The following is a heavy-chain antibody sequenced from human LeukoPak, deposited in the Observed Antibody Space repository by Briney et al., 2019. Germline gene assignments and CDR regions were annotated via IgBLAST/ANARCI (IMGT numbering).Heavy chain of an antibody. J-gene: IGHJ6*03. V-gene: IGHV3-30*02. D-gene: IGHD4-17*01. CDR3: AKDGDYGDYWHYNYMDV. CDR1: GFTFSSYG. CDR2: ILYDGSDK. Sequence: GGSLRLSCAASGFTFSSYGIHWVRQAPGKGLEWVTFILYDGSDKYYADSVKGRFTISRDNSKNTLFLHMNSLRAEDAAVYYCAKDGDYGDYWHYNYMDVWGKGTTVTISS.